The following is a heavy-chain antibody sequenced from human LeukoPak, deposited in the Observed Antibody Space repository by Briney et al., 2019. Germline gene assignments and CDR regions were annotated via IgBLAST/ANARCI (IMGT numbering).Heavy chain of an antibody. J-gene: IGHJ3*02. CDR3: ARGTMYYYDSSGYYYGYAFDI. Sequence: SETLSLTCTVSGGSISSGSYYWNWIRQPAGKGLEWIGRIYTSGSTNYNPSLKSRVTISVDTSKNQFSLKLSSVTAADTAVYYCARGTMYYYDSSGYYYGYAFDIWGQGTMVTVSS. CDR2: IYTSGST. V-gene: IGHV4-61*02. D-gene: IGHD3-22*01. CDR1: GGSISSGSYY.